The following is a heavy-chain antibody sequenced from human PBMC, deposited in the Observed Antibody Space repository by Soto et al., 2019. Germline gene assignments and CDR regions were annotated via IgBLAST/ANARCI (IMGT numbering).Heavy chain of an antibody. CDR3: ARAKDRSGPNYFDS. CDR1: GYTFITYD. CDR2: MNPNNGNA. J-gene: IGHJ4*02. Sequence: ASVKVSCKASGYTFITYDINWVRQAAGQGLEWMGWMNPNNGNACYSQKFKGRVTMTRNTSRSSGCMALSSLRFDDTAVYFCARAKDRSGPNYFDSWGKGSLVTVSS. V-gene: IGHV1-8*01.